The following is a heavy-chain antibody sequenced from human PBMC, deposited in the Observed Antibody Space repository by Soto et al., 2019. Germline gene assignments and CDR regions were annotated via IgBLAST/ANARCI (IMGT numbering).Heavy chain of an antibody. V-gene: IGHV3-9*01. CDR3: AKGIGYSSGWYGAGFDY. J-gene: IGHJ4*02. CDR1: GFTFDDYA. CDR2: ISWNSGSI. Sequence: EVQLVESGGGLVQPGRSLRLSCAASGFTFDDYAMHWVRQAPGKGLEWVSGISWNSGSIGYADSVKGRFTISRDNAKNSLYLQMNRLRAEDTALYYCAKGIGYSSGWYGAGFDYWGQGTLVTVSS. D-gene: IGHD6-19*01.